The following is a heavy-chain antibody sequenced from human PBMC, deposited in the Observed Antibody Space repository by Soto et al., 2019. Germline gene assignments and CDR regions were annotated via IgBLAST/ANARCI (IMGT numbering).Heavy chain of an antibody. CDR3: ARDGGDGYNRRFDP. Sequence: QVQLVESGGGVVQPGRSLRLSCAASGFTLSSYGIHWVRQAPGKGLEWVAGTSYDESNRYYADSVKGRFTVSRDNSKNTLYLQMNSLRAEDTAVYYCARDGGDGYNRRFDPWGQGTLVTVSS. CDR2: TSYDESNR. J-gene: IGHJ5*02. CDR1: GFTLSSYG. D-gene: IGHD5-12*01. V-gene: IGHV3-30*03.